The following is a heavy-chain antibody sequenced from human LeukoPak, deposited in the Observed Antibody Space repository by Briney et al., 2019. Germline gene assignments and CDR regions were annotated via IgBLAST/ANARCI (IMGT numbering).Heavy chain of an antibody. D-gene: IGHD4-17*01. J-gene: IGHJ5*02. V-gene: IGHV1-18*01. CDR3: ARAIPYGDCASNWFDP. Sequence: GASVKVSCKASGYTFTSYGISWVRQAPGQGLEWMGWISAYNGNTNYAQKLQGRVTMTTDTSTSTAYMELRSLRSDDTAVYYCARAIPYGDCASNWFDPWGRGTLVTVSS. CDR1: GYTFTSYG. CDR2: ISAYNGNT.